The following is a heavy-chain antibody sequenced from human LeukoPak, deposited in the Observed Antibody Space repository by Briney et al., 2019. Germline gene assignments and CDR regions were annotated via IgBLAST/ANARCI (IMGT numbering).Heavy chain of an antibody. Sequence: SETLSLTCAVYGGSFSGYYWSWIRQPPGKGLEWIGEISHSGSTNCNPSLKSRVTISVDTSKNQFSLKLSSVTAADAAVYYCATGAARKRNWFDPRGQGTLVTVSS. CDR3: ATGAARKRNWFDP. V-gene: IGHV4-34*01. J-gene: IGHJ5*02. CDR1: GGSFSGYY. D-gene: IGHD6-6*01. CDR2: ISHSGST.